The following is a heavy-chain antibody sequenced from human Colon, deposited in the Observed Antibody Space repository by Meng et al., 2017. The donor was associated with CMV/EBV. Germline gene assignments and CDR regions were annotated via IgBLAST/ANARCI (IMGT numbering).Heavy chain of an antibody. D-gene: IGHD7-27*01. V-gene: IGHV3-21*01. CDR3: TRVLNWGFEH. J-gene: IGHJ4*02. CDR1: GFAVDAYT. CDR2: VSSNSDEA. Sequence: LSCGASGFAVDAYTMAWGRQAPGKGLEWVSSVSSNSDEAYYADSVKGRFTFSRGNAKKSLDLQMNSLRGEDTAVYHCTRVLNWGFEHWGQGTLVTVSS.